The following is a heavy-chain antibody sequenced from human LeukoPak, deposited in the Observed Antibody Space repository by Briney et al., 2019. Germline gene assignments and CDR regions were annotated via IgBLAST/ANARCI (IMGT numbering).Heavy chain of an antibody. CDR3: ARVPAANNWFDP. J-gene: IGHJ5*02. CDR2: IYYSGST. V-gene: IGHV4-30-4*01. CDR1: GGSISSGDYY. Sequence: SETLSLTCTVSGGSISSGDYYWSWIRQPPGKGLELIGYIYYSGSTYYNPSLKSRVTISVDTSKNQFSLKLSSVTAADTAVYYCARVPAANNWFDPWGQGTLVTVSS. D-gene: IGHD2-2*01.